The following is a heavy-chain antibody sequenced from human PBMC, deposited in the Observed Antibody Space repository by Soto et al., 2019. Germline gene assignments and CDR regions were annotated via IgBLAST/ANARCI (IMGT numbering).Heavy chain of an antibody. D-gene: IGHD3-3*01. J-gene: IGHJ6*02. Sequence: GGSLRLSCAASGFTFSSYDMHWVRQATGKGLEWVSAIGTAGDTYYPGSVKGRFTISRENAKNSLYLQMNSLRAEDTAVYYCPRVGYDFWSGSDGRYYGMDVWGQGTTVTVSS. V-gene: IGHV3-13*01. CDR3: PRVGYDFWSGSDGRYYGMDV. CDR1: GFTFSSYD. CDR2: IGTAGDT.